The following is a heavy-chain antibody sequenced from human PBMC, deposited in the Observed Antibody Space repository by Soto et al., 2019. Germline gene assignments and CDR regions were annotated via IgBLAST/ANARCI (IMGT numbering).Heavy chain of an antibody. Sequence: GGSLRLSCSASGFTFSTYSMHWVRQAPGKGLEYVSSISSDGGSTHYADSVKGRITISRDNSKSTLYLQMSSLRAEDTAVYYCVKDGLSGYFNGGAFAIWGQGQWSPSPQ. J-gene: IGHJ3*02. CDR2: ISSDGGST. CDR3: VKDGLSGYFNGGAFAI. CDR1: GFTFSTYS. V-gene: IGHV3-64D*08. D-gene: IGHD5-12*01.